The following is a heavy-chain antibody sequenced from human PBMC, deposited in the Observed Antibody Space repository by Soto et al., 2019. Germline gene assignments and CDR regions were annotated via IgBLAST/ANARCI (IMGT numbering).Heavy chain of an antibody. CDR2: ISAAGDP. Sequence: EVQLVESGGGLVQPGGSLRLSCEASGFTFRNYDMHWVRQGTGKGLEWVSGISAAGDPDYADSVEGRFTISRENDQNSFFLQMNSLRVGDTAGYYCDSTDRDFDGLDVVGQCTTVIVSS. CDR3: DSTDRDFDGLDV. J-gene: IGHJ6*02. V-gene: IGHV3-13*05. D-gene: IGHD5-18*01. CDR1: GFTFRNYD.